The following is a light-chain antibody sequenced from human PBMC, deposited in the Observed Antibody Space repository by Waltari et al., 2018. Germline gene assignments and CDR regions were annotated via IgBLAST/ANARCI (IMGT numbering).Light chain of an antibody. CDR1: SRDIGTYDL. Sequence: QSALTQPASVSGSPGQSITISCPATSRDIGTYDLASWYQQYPGKAPKLMIYEVNKRPSGLSDRFSGSKSGNTASLTISRLQAEDEADYYCCSYAGRVVFGGGTKLTVL. V-gene: IGLV2-23*02. CDR2: EVN. CDR3: CSYAGRVV. J-gene: IGLJ2*01.